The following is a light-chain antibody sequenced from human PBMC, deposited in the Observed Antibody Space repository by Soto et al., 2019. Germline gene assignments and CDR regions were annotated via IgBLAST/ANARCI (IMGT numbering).Light chain of an antibody. CDR3: QQYNNWPPWT. CDR1: QSVSYN. Sequence: EIVMTQSPATLSVYPGERATLSCRASQSVSYNLAWYQQKPGQAPRLLIYGASTRATGIPARFSGSGSGTEFTLTISSLQSEDFAVYYCQQYNNWPPWTFGQGTKVEIK. J-gene: IGKJ1*01. V-gene: IGKV3-15*01. CDR2: GAS.